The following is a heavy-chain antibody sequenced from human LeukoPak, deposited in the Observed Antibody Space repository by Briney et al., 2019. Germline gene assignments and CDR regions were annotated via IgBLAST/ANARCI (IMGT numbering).Heavy chain of an antibody. CDR3: TRGRAAGD. CDR1: GYTFTNND. D-gene: IGHD6-19*01. V-gene: IGHV1-8*01. Sequence: GASVKVSCKASGYTFTNNDINWVRQATGQGLEWMGWVSPDSGDTGYAPNFRGRVTMTTDTSINTAYMELTSLTSEDTAICYCTRGRAAGDWGQGTLVTVSS. J-gene: IGHJ4*02. CDR2: VSPDSGDT.